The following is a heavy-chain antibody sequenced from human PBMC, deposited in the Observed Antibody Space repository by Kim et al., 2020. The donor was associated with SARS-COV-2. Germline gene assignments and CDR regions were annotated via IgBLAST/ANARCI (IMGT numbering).Heavy chain of an antibody. CDR2: ITGDGSST. CDR1: GFAFSSYA. V-gene: IGHV3-64*01. CDR3: ARERGYNYGYSFDY. D-gene: IGHD5-18*01. J-gene: IGHJ4*02. Sequence: GGSLRLSCAASGFAFSSYAMHWVRQAPGKGLEFVSIITGDGSSTNYAISVKGRFTISRDNSNNMLYLQMGSLRAEDMAVYYCARERGYNYGYSFDYWGLG.